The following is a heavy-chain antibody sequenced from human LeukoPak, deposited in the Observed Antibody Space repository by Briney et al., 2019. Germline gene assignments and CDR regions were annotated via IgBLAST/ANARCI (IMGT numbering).Heavy chain of an antibody. CDR3: ARQRLCSSTSCYHYPLDY. D-gene: IGHD2-2*01. CDR2: MSPIFGTA. J-gene: IGHJ4*02. CDR1: GGTVSSYA. V-gene: IGHV1-69*01. Sequence: ASVKLSCKSSGGTVSSYAISWVRQAPGQGLEWMGGMSPIFGTANYAQKFQGRVMITADESTSTAYMELSSLRSEDTAVYYCARQRLCSSTSCYHYPLDYWGQGTLVTVSS.